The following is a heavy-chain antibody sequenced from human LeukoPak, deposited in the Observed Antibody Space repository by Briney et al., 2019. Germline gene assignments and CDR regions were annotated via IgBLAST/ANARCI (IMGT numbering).Heavy chain of an antibody. CDR3: ARVIFRSFDY. V-gene: IGHV3-48*01. J-gene: IGHJ4*02. CDR1: GFTFSSYS. D-gene: IGHD2-21*01. CDR2: ISSSSSTI. Sequence: GGSLRLSCAASGFTFSSYSMNWVRQAPGEGLEWVSYISSSSSTIYYADSVKGRFTISRDNAKNSLYLQMNSLRAEDTAVYYCARVIFRSFDYWGQGTLVTVSS.